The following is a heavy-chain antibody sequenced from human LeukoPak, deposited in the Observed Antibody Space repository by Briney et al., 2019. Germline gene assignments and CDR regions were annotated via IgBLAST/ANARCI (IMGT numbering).Heavy chain of an antibody. J-gene: IGHJ4*02. CDR2: IYYSGST. V-gene: IGHV4-59*08. Sequence: SSETLSLTCTVSGGSLSTYYWSWIRQPPEKGLEWIGYIYYSGSTNYNPSLKSRVTMSIDTSKNQFSLKLTSVTAADTAVYYCARHGSDWSFDYWGRGALVTVSS. D-gene: IGHD6-19*01. CDR3: ARHGSDWSFDY. CDR1: GGSLSTYY.